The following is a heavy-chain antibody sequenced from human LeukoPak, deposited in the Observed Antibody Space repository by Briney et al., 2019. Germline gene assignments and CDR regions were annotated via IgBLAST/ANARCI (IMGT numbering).Heavy chain of an antibody. CDR3: ARLLVVAQTYYYYGMDV. CDR1: GHSFTSYW. J-gene: IGHJ6*02. CDR2: IYPGDSDT. V-gene: IGHV5-51*01. D-gene: IGHD2-15*01. Sequence: GESLKISCKGSGHSFTSYWIGWVRQMPGKGLEWMGIIYPGDSDTRYSPSFQGQVTISADKSISTAYLQWSSLKASDTAMYYCARLLVVAQTYYYYGMDVWGQGTTVTVSS.